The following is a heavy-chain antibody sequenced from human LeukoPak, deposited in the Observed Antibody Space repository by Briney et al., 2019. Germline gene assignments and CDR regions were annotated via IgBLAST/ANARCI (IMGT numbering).Heavy chain of an antibody. Sequence: GGFLRLSCAASGFTFSSYAMSWVRQAPGKGLEWVSAISGSGGSTYYADSVKGRFTISRDNSKNTLYLQMDSLRAEDTAVYYCAKDTLYNWNYYMKAPLFDYWGQGTLVTVSS. D-gene: IGHD1-7*01. V-gene: IGHV3-23*01. CDR2: ISGSGGST. CDR1: GFTFSSYA. CDR3: AKDTLYNWNYYMKAPLFDY. J-gene: IGHJ4*02.